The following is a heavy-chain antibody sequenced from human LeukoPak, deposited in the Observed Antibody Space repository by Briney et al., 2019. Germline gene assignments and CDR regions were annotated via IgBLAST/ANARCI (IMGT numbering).Heavy chain of an antibody. J-gene: IGHJ4*02. CDR3: ASKSDYGDYVLLDF. CDR1: GFTFSSYW. CDR2: ISYDGSNK. V-gene: IGHV3-30-3*01. D-gene: IGHD4-17*01. Sequence: GGSLRLSCAASGFTFSSYWMHWVRQAPGKGLEWVAVISYDGSNKYYADSVKGRFTISRDNSKNTLYLQMNSLRAEDTAVYYCASKSDYGDYVLLDFWGQGTLVTVSS.